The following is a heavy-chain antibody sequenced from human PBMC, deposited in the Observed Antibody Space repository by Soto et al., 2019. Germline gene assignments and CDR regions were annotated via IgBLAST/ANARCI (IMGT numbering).Heavy chain of an antibody. CDR3: AIGNIVLDAFDI. CDR2: ISSSSSYI. CDR1: GFTFSSYS. Sequence: GGSLRLSCAASGFTFSSYSMNWVRQAPGKGLEWVSSISSSSSYIYYADSVKGRFTISRDNAKNSLYLQMNSLRAEDTAVYYCAIGNIVLDAFDIWGQGTMVTVSS. V-gene: IGHV3-21*01. D-gene: IGHD2-8*01. J-gene: IGHJ3*02.